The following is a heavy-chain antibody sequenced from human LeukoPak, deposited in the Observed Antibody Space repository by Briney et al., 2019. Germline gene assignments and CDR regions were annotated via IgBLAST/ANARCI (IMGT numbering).Heavy chain of an antibody. V-gene: IGHV1-2*02. Sequence: GASVKVSCKASGYTFTGYYMHWVRQAPGQGLEWMGWINPNSGGTYYAQKFQGRVTMTRDTSISTAYMELSRLRSDDTAVYYCVSIAVAGTTSPNWFDPWGQGTLVTVSS. CDR1: GYTFTGYY. J-gene: IGHJ5*02. D-gene: IGHD6-19*01. CDR2: INPNSGGT. CDR3: VSIAVAGTTSPNWFDP.